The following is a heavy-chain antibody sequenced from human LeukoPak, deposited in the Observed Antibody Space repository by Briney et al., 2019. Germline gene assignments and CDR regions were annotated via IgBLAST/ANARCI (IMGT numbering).Heavy chain of an antibody. CDR2: INHSGST. D-gene: IGHD3-22*01. CDR3: ARLKSYYDRGDY. J-gene: IGHJ4*02. Sequence: SETLSLTCTVSGYSISSGYYWSWIRQPPGKGLEWIGEINHSGSTNYNPSLKSRVTISVDTSKNQFSLKLSSVTAADTAVYYCARLKSYYDRGDYWGQGTLVTVSS. V-gene: IGHV4-38-2*02. CDR1: GYSISSGYY.